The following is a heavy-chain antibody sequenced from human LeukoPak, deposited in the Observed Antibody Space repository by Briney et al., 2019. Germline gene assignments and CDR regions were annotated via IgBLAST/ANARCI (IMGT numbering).Heavy chain of an antibody. J-gene: IGHJ4*02. D-gene: IGHD4-17*01. Sequence: SETLSLTCTVSGGSISSGSYYWSWIRQPAGKGLEWIGRIYTSGSTNYNPSLKSRVTISVDTSKNQFSLKLSSVTAADTAVYYCARLYGDYDYWGQGTLVTVSS. CDR3: ARLYGDYDY. V-gene: IGHV4-61*02. CDR2: IYTSGST. CDR1: GGSISSGSYY.